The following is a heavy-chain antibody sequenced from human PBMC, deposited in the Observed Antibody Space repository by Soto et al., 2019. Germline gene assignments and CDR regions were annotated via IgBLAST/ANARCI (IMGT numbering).Heavy chain of an antibody. CDR3: ARMNALAREGRVGWFDP. CDR2: IYTSGST. D-gene: IGHD1-26*01. Sequence: SETLSLTCTVSGGYISSYYWSWIRQPAGKGLEWIGRIYTSGSTNYNPSLKSRVTMSVDTSKNQFSLKLSSVTAADTAVYYCARMNALAREGRVGWFDPWGQGTLVTVSS. J-gene: IGHJ5*02. CDR1: GGYISSYY. V-gene: IGHV4-4*07.